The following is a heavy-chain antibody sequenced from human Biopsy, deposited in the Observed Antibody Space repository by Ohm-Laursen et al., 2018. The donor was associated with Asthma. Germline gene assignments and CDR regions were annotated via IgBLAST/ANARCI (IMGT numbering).Heavy chain of an antibody. CDR2: HDHEEGGT. J-gene: IGHJ4*02. V-gene: IGHV1-24*01. Sequence: SVKVSCKLSGYSLTDLSMHWVRQAPGQGLEWMGGHDHEEGGTVNAWRFQGRVTMTEDTSTDTAYMELSSLSSDDTAMYYCASDFPKDYVRYNFQFWGQGTLVTVSS. CDR3: ASDFPKDYVRYNFQF. CDR1: GYSLTDLS. D-gene: IGHD4-17*01.